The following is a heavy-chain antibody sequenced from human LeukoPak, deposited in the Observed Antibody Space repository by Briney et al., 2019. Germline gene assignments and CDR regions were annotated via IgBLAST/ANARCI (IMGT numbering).Heavy chain of an antibody. Sequence: ASVKVSCKASGYTFTSYDINWVRQATGQGLEWMGWMNPNSGNTGYAQKFQGRVTMTRNTSISTAYMELSSLRSEDTAVYYCARGRRVNRYMVRGVIEWLDPWGQGTLVTVSS. CDR3: ARGRRVNRYMVRGVIEWLDP. CDR1: GYTFTSYD. V-gene: IGHV1-8*01. CDR2: MNPNSGNT. D-gene: IGHD3-10*01. J-gene: IGHJ5*02.